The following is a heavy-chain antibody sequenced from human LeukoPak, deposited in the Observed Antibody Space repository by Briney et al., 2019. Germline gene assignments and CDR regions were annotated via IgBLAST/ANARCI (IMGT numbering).Heavy chain of an antibody. CDR3: ARRGSLYCSSTSCLGWFDP. D-gene: IGHD2-2*01. V-gene: IGHV5-51*01. CDR1: GYSFTSYW. J-gene: IGHJ5*02. CDR2: IYPGDSDT. Sequence: GESLKISCKGSGYSFTSYWIGWVRQMPGKGLEWMGIIYPGDSDTRYSPSFQGQVTTSADKSISTAYLQWSSLKASDTAMYYCARRGSLYCSSTSCLGWFDPWGQGTLVTVSS.